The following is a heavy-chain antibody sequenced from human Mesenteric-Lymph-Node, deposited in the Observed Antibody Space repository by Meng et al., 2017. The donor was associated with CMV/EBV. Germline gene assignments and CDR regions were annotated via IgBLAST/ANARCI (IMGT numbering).Heavy chain of an antibody. D-gene: IGHD6-19*01. CDR3: ARGKRVAGGENGMDV. V-gene: IGHV3-66*02. CDR2: VYSAGIT. Sequence: GESLKISCAAFGFTVSSNYMSWVRQAPGKGLEWVSIVYSAGITYYADSVKGRFTISRDNSKNTLYLQMNSLRPGDTAVYYCARGKRVAGGENGMDVWGQGTTVTVSS. J-gene: IGHJ6*02. CDR1: GFTVSSNY.